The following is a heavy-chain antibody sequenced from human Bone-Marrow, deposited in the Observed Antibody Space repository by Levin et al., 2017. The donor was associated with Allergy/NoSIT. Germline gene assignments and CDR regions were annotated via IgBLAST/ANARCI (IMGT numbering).Heavy chain of an antibody. D-gene: IGHD6-19*01. Sequence: SCAASGFTFTSYAMNWVRQAPGKGLEWVSAISGSGGSTYYADPLKGRFTIPRDNSKNTLYLQMNSLRAEDTGVYYCARGAGWVAGAGALIWGQGTLVTVSS. CDR1: GFTFTSYA. CDR2: ISGSGGST. J-gene: IGHJ4*02. CDR3: ARGAGWVAGAGALI. V-gene: IGHV3-23*01.